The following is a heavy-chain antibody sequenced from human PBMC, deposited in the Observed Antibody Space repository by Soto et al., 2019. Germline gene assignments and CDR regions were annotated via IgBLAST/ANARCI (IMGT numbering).Heavy chain of an antibody. CDR1: GGTFSSYA. V-gene: IGHV1-69*06. Sequence: QVQLVQSGAEVKKPGSSVKVSCKASGGTFSSYAISWVRQAPGQGLEWMGGIIPIFGTANYAQKFQGRVTITADKCTSTAYMELSSLRSEDTAVYYCARALDGGTGTPPFFDYWGQGTLVTVSS. D-gene: IGHD1-1*01. J-gene: IGHJ4*02. CDR2: IIPIFGTA. CDR3: ARALDGGTGTPPFFDY.